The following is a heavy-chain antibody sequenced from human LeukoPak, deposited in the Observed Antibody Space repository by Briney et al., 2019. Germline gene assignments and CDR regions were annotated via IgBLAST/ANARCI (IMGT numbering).Heavy chain of an antibody. V-gene: IGHV4-38-2*01. CDR3: ARGDCSSTSCYREGYYFDY. CDR1: GYSISSGYY. D-gene: IGHD2-2*02. Sequence: SETLSLTCAVSGYSISSGYYWGWIRQPPGKGLEWIGYIYYSGSTNYNPSLKSRVTISVDTSKNQFSLKLSSVTAAGTAVYYCARGDCSSTSCYREGYYFDYWGQGTLVTVSS. J-gene: IGHJ4*02. CDR2: IYYSGST.